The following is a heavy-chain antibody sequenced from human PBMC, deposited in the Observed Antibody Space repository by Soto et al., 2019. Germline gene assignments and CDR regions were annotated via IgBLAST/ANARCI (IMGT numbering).Heavy chain of an antibody. CDR1: GYTFTSYA. J-gene: IGHJ6*02. CDR3: ARERSDFWSGYSSMDV. CDR2: INAGNGNT. Sequence: ASVKVSCKASGYTFTSYAMHWVRQAPGQRLEWMGWINAGNGNTKYSQKFQGRVTITRDTSASTAYVELSSLRSEDTAVYYCARERSDFWSGYSSMDVWGQGTTVTVS. D-gene: IGHD3-3*01. V-gene: IGHV1-3*01.